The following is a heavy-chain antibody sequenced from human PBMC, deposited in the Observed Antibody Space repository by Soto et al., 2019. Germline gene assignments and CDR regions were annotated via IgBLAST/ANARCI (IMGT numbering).Heavy chain of an antibody. CDR2: ISSSSSYI. V-gene: IGHV3-21*01. Sequence: EVQLVESGGGLVKPGGSLRLSCAASGFTFSSYSMNWVRQAPGKGLEWVSSISSSSSYIYYADSVKGRFTISRDNAKNSLYLQMNSLRAEDTAVYYCARDAGDYYDSSGLMYWGQGTLVTVSS. CDR1: GFTFSSYS. CDR3: ARDAGDYYDSSGLMY. D-gene: IGHD3-22*01. J-gene: IGHJ4*02.